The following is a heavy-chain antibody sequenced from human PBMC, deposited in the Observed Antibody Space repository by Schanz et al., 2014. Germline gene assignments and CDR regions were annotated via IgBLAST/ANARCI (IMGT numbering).Heavy chain of an antibody. CDR1: GYMFDTYG. D-gene: IGHD3-10*01. CDR2: ISTYNGHT. V-gene: IGHV1-18*04. J-gene: IGHJ4*02. CDR3: ARAPPRMNMFRGVTYFFDY. Sequence: QVRLVQSGAEAREPGASVKVSCKATGYMFDTYGFAWVRQAPGQGLEWMGWISTYNGHTRYGQKSQDSLSLTTDTDTATAHVELRSLRTAATAVYYCARAPPRMNMFRGVTYFFDYWGQGTLVTVSS.